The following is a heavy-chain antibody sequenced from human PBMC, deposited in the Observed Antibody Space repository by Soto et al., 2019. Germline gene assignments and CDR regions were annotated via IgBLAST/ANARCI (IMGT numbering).Heavy chain of an antibody. V-gene: IGHV1-3*01. Sequence: QVQLVQSGAEVKKPGVSVKVSCKASGYTFTSYAMHWVRQAPGQRLEWMGWINAGNGNTKYSQKFQGRVTITRDTSASTAYMELSSLRSEDTAVYYCARDLTNSILYYYGMDVWGQGTTVTVSS. J-gene: IGHJ6*02. D-gene: IGHD3-3*02. CDR2: INAGNGNT. CDR1: GYTFTSYA. CDR3: ARDLTNSILYYYGMDV.